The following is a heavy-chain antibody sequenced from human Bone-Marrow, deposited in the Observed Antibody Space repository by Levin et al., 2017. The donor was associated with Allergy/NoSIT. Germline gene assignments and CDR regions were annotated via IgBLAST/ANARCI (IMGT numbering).Heavy chain of an antibody. CDR2: INSNGVNM. J-gene: IGHJ3*02. V-gene: IGHV3-48*03. CDR1: GFTFSNYE. CDR3: AGEKVVVTTDVFDI. D-gene: IGHD3-22*01. Sequence: GGSLRLSCVASGFTFSNYEMNWVRQAPGKGLEWLSYINSNGVNMHYADSAKGRFTISRDNARSSLYLQMNSLRADDTAVYYCAGEKVVVTTDVFDIWGQGTMVTVAS.